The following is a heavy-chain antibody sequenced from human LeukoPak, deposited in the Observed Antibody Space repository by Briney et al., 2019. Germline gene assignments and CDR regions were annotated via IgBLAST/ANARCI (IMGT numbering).Heavy chain of an antibody. Sequence: GASVKVSCKASGGTFSSYAISWVRQAPGQGLEWMGGIIPIFGTAIYAQKFQGRVTMTEDTSTDTAYMELSSLRSEDTAVYYCATRSYSSSWNDYWGQGTLVTVSS. D-gene: IGHD6-13*01. CDR3: ATRSYSSSWNDY. CDR2: IIPIFGTA. V-gene: IGHV1-69*06. J-gene: IGHJ4*02. CDR1: GGTFSSYA.